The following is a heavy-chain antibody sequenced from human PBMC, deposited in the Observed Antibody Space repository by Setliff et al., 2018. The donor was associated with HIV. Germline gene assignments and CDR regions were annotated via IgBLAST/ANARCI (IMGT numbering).Heavy chain of an antibody. Sequence: SVKVSCKASRGSFDTYVISWVRQAPGQGLEWMGGIVPVLSITKYSQKFQGRVTVTADKSTSTASMELSSLRSGDTAVYYCVGRPVGADNWFDSWGQGTLVTVPQ. CDR1: RGSFDTYV. CDR2: IVPVLSIT. V-gene: IGHV1-69*10. J-gene: IGHJ5*01. D-gene: IGHD1-26*01. CDR3: VGRPVGADNWFDS.